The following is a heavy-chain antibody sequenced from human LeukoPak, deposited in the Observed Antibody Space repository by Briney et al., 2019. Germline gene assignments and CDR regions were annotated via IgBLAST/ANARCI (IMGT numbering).Heavy chain of an antibody. V-gene: IGHV4-59*01. CDR1: GASISSYY. D-gene: IGHD3-3*01. CDR3: ARDRLEYYYYYGMDV. J-gene: IGHJ6*02. Sequence: SETLSLTCTVSGASISSYYWSWIRHPPGKGREGIGYIYYSGSTNYNPSLKSRVTISVDTSKNQFSLKLSSVTAADTAVYYCARDRLEYYYYYGMDVWGQGTTVTVSS. CDR2: IYYSGST.